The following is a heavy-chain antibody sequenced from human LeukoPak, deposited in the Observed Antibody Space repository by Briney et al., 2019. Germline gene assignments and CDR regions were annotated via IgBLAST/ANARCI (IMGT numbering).Heavy chain of an antibody. J-gene: IGHJ6*03. CDR2: ISSSSSTI. CDR1: GFTFSSYS. CDR3: ARDPQKSCYGSGKYYYYYYMDV. D-gene: IGHD3-10*01. Sequence: GGSLRLSCAASGFTFSSYSMNWVRQAPGKGLEWVSYISSSSSTIYYADSVKGRFTISRDNAKNSLYLQMNSLRAEDTAVYYCARDPQKSCYGSGKYYYYYYMDVWGKGTTVTVSS. V-gene: IGHV3-48*01.